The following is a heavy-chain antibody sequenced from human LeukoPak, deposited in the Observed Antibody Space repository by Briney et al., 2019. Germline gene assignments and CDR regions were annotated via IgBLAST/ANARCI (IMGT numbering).Heavy chain of an antibody. D-gene: IGHD4-17*01. Sequence: SETLSLTCTVSGGSISSSTYYWGWIRQPPGKGLEWIGNIYYSGNTYYNPSLKSRVTISVDTSKNQFSLELISVTAADTAVYYCARRGSTVTTPDFWGQGTLVTVSS. J-gene: IGHJ4*02. CDR3: ARRGSTVTTPDF. CDR1: GGSISSSTYY. V-gene: IGHV4-39*01. CDR2: IYYSGNT.